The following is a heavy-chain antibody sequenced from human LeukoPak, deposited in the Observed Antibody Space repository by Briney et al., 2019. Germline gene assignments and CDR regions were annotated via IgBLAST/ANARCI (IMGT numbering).Heavy chain of an antibody. Sequence: GGSLRLSCAASGFTLSTSWMTWVRQAPGKGLEWVANIKQDGSEKFYVDSVKGRFTVSRDNAKNSLDLQMNSLRVEDTAVYYCARAAATIYYYYYMDVWGKGTTVTVSS. CDR3: ARAAATIYYYYYMDV. J-gene: IGHJ6*03. CDR1: GFTLSTSW. CDR2: IKQDGSEK. V-gene: IGHV3-7*01. D-gene: IGHD2-15*01.